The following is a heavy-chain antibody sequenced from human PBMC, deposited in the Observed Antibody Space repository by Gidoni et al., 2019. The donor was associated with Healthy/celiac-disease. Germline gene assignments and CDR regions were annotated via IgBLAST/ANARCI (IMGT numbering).Heavy chain of an antibody. D-gene: IGHD3-22*01. CDR2: IIPIFGTA. CDR1: GGTFSSYA. CDR3: ARAPYYYDSSGYYCWYFDL. V-gene: IGHV1-69*01. J-gene: IGHJ2*01. Sequence: QVQLVQSGAEVKKPGSSVKVSCKASGGTFSSYALSWLRQAPGQGLEWMGGIIPIFGTANYAQKFQGRVTITADESTSTAYMELSSLRSEDTAVYYCARAPYYYDSSGYYCWYFDLGGRGTLVTVSS.